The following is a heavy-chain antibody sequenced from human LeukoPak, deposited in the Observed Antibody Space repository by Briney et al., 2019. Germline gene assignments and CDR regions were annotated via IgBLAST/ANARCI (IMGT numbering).Heavy chain of an antibody. CDR2: INPNSGGT. J-gene: IGHJ4*02. Sequence: ASVKVSCTASGYTFTGYYMHWVRQAPGQGLEWMGWINPNSGGTNYAQKFQGRVTMTRDTSVSTAYMELSGLRSDDTAVYYCARDGHDSSGYYEDYWGQGTLVTVSS. CDR1: GYTFTGYY. V-gene: IGHV1-2*02. D-gene: IGHD3-22*01. CDR3: ARDGHDSSGYYEDY.